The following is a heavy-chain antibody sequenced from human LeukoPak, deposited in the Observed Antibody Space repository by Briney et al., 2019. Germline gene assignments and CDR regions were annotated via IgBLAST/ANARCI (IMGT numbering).Heavy chain of an antibody. Sequence: SETLSLTCTVSGGSISSGGYYWSWIRQHPGKGLEWIGYIYYSGSTYYNPSLKSRVTISVDTSKNQFSLKLSSVTAADTAVYYCAREGKVDYYGSGSYSYFDYWGQGTLVTVSS. D-gene: IGHD3-10*01. J-gene: IGHJ4*02. V-gene: IGHV4-31*03. CDR3: AREGKVDYYGSGSYSYFDY. CDR2: IYYSGST. CDR1: GGSISSGGYY.